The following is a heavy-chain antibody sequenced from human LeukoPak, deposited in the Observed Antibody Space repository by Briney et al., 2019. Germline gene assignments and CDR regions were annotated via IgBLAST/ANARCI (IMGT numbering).Heavy chain of an antibody. CDR2: IYYSGST. V-gene: IGHV4-59*01. J-gene: IGHJ5*02. Sequence: PSETLSLTCTVSGGSISSYYWSWIRQPPGKGLEWIGYIYYSGSTNYNPSLKSRVTISVDTSKNQFSLKLSSVTAADTAVYYCARGPGRYCSGGSCYPVNWFDPWGQGTLVTVSS. CDR1: GGSISSYY. D-gene: IGHD2-15*01. CDR3: ARGPGRYCSGGSCYPVNWFDP.